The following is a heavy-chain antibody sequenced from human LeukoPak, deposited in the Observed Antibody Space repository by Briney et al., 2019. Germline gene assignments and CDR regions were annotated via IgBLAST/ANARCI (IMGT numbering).Heavy chain of an antibody. Sequence: GGSLRLSCAASGFTFSSHSMNWVRQAPGKGLEWVSYISSSSNTIYYADSVKGRFTISRDNAKNSLYLQMNSLRAEDTAVYYCARGAYYYEDWGQGTLVTVSS. CDR3: ARGAYYYED. V-gene: IGHV3-48*01. CDR2: ISSSSNTI. CDR1: GFTFSSHS. D-gene: IGHD3-22*01. J-gene: IGHJ4*02.